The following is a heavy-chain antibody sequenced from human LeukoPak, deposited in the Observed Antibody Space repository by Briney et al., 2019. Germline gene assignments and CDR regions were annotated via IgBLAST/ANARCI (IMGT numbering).Heavy chain of an antibody. Sequence: SETLSLTCTVSGGSVSSYYWSWIRQPPGKGLEWIGYIYTRGKTNSNPSLKGRVTISGDTSKNQFSLKLSSVTAADTAVYYCARHLHSDGSGSYLNWLDPWGQGTLVTVSS. J-gene: IGHJ5*02. CDR1: GGSVSSYY. D-gene: IGHD3-10*01. CDR3: ARHLHSDGSGSYLNWLDP. V-gene: IGHV4-4*09. CDR2: IYTRGKT.